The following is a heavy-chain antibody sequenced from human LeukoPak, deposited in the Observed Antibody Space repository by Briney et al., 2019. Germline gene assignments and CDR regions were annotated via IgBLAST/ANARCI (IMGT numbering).Heavy chain of an antibody. V-gene: IGHV3-30*03. J-gene: IGHJ4*02. CDR2: ISYDGSNK. CDR3: ARTAAAGRPTYYFDY. CDR1: GFTFSSYG. D-gene: IGHD6-13*01. Sequence: GGSLRLSCAASGFTFSSYGMHWVRQAPGKGLEWVAVISYDGSNKYYADSVKGRFTISRDNSKNTLYLQMNSLRAEDTAVYYCARTAAAGRPTYYFDYWGQGTLVTVSS.